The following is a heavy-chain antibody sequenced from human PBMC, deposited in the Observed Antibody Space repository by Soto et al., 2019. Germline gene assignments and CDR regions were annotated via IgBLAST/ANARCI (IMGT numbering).Heavy chain of an antibody. J-gene: IGHJ6*03. V-gene: IGHV4-34*01. Sequence: QVQLQQRGAGLLKPSETLSPTCVVEGESFSGYYGTWIRQPPGKGRDWIGEINDSGSTNHKPSLKGRVTMSIDTSKNQFSLNLRSVTAADTGVYYCAKGGRFPEARYYFLDVWGNGTTVTVSS. CDR1: GESFSGYY. CDR3: AKGGRFPEARYYFLDV. D-gene: IGHD3-3*01. CDR2: INDSGST.